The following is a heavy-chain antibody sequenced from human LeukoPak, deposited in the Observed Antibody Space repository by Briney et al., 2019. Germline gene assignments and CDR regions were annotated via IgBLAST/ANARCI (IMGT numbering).Heavy chain of an antibody. J-gene: IGHJ6*02. CDR3: ARDGFWSGYKVYYYGMDV. D-gene: IGHD3-3*01. V-gene: IGHV1-18*01. Sequence: GASAKVSCKASGYTFTSYGISWVRQAPGQGLEWMGWISAYNGNTNYAQKLQGRVTMTTDTSTSTAYMELRSLRSDDTAVYYCARDGFWSGYKVYYYGMDVWGQGTTVTVSS. CDR2: ISAYNGNT. CDR1: GYTFTSYG.